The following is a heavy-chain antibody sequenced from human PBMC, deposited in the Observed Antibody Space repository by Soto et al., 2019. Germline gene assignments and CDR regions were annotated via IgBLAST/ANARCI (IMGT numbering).Heavy chain of an antibody. J-gene: IGHJ6*02. V-gene: IGHV3-23*01. CDR3: ASLGVGDWANYYYYYGMDV. D-gene: IGHD2-21*02. Sequence: EVQLLESGGGFVQPGGSLRLSCAATGFTFSVYAMTWVRQAPGKGLEWVSAVTANGGSIYSADSVKGRFTISRDNSKNTLFLQMNSLRAEDTAVYYCASLGVGDWANYYYYYGMDVWGQGTTVTVSS. CDR1: GFTFSVYA. CDR2: VTANGGSI.